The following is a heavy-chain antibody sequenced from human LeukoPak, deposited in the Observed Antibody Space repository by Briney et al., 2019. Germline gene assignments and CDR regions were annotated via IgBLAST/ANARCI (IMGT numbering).Heavy chain of an antibody. Sequence: HAGVSLRLSCAASGFTFSNFWLHWVRQAPGKGREWVSRITSDGSNINYADSVQGRFTISRDNAKNTLYLQMNSLRAEDTAVYYCARGGHSSFDYWGQGALVTVSS. V-gene: IGHV3-74*01. D-gene: IGHD3-16*01. J-gene: IGHJ4*02. CDR1: GFTFSNFW. CDR2: ITSDGSNI. CDR3: ARGGHSSFDY.